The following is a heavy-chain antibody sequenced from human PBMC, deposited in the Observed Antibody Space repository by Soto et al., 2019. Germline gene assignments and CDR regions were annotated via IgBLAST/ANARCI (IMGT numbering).Heavy chain of an antibody. Sequence: QVQLQQWGAGLLRPSATLSLTCAVSGGSFSGFFWSWIRQPPGKGLEWIGEITPSGRTNFSPSLKSRLTIAKDTSKNHLSLNVSSVTAADTAVYYCASSMGGRDFWGQGTLVTVSS. J-gene: IGHJ4*02. CDR3: ASSMGGRDF. V-gene: IGHV4-34*01. CDR2: ITPSGRT. CDR1: GGSFSGFF.